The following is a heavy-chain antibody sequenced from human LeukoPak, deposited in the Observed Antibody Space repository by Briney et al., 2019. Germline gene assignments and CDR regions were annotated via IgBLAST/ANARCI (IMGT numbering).Heavy chain of an antibody. CDR2: INPNSGGT. Sequence: ASVKVSCKASGYTFTGYYMHWVRQAPGQGLEWMGWINPNSGGTNYAQKFQGRVTMTRDTSISTAYMELSRLRSDDTAVYYCARDFLSGSSGYHYVWFDPWGQGTLVSVSS. V-gene: IGHV1-2*02. D-gene: IGHD3-22*01. CDR1: GYTFTGYY. J-gene: IGHJ5*02. CDR3: ARDFLSGSSGYHYVWFDP.